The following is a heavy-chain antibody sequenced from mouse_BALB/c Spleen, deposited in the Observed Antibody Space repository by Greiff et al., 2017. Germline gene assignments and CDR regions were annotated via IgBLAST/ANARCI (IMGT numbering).Heavy chain of an antibody. J-gene: IGHJ3*01. CDR1: GYSITSDYA. Sequence: VQLQQSGPGLVKPSQSLSLTCTVTGYSITSDYAWNWIRQFPGNKLEWMGYISYSGSTSYNPSLKSRISITRDTSKNQFFLQLNSVTTEDTATYYCAGGNYGPWFAYWGQGTLVTVSA. CDR3: AGGNYGPWFAY. CDR2: ISYSGST. D-gene: IGHD2-1*01. V-gene: IGHV3-2*02.